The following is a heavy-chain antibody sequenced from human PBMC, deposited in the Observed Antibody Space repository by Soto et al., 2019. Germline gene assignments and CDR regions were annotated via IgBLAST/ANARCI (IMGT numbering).Heavy chain of an antibody. D-gene: IGHD2-15*01. CDR3: ARGDCVGGTCSSLAGSFYYYMDV. J-gene: IGHJ6*03. Sequence: EVQLVESGGGLVQPGGSLRLSCAASGFTFGNYWMYWVRQAPGKGLVWVSRINSDGSVSSYADSVKGRLTISRDNVKNTLYLPTDRLRVEATAVYYCARGDCVGGTCSSLAGSFYYYMDVWGKGTTVTVFS. CDR1: GFTFGNYW. CDR2: INSDGSVS. V-gene: IGHV3-74*01.